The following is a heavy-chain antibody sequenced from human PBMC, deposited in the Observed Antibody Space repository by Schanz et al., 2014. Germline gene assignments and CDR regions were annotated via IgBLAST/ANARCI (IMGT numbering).Heavy chain of an antibody. J-gene: IGHJ4*02. D-gene: IGHD1-1*01. V-gene: IGHV3-30*03. CDR3: ARDSAGTTFGVLDS. CDR1: GFTFSSYG. Sequence: QVQLVESGGGVVQPGRSLRLSCAASGFTFSSYGMHWVRQSPGKGLEWVALISYDGSNKYYADSVKGRFTISRDNSKNTVYLEMNRLRTEDTALYYCARDSAGTTFGVLDSWGQGTLVTVSS. CDR2: ISYDGSNK.